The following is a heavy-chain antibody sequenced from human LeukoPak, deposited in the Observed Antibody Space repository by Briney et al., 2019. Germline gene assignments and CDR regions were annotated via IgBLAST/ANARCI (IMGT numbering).Heavy chain of an antibody. D-gene: IGHD2-8*01. CDR1: GGSFSGYY. J-gene: IGHJ6*03. V-gene: IGHV4-34*01. CDR2: INHSGST. Sequence: PSETLSLTCAVYGGSFSGYYWSWIRQPPGKGLEWSGEINHSGSTNYNPSLKSRVTISVDTSKNQFSLKLSSVTAADTAVYYCAREWSHYYYYMDVWGKGTTVTVSS. CDR3: AREWSHYYYYMDV.